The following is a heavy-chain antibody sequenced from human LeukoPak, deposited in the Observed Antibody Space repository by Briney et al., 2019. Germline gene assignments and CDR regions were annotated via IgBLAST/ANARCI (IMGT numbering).Heavy chain of an antibody. J-gene: IGHJ5*02. V-gene: IGHV1-2*02. Sequence: ASVKVSCKASGYTFTGYYMQWVRQAPGQGLEWMGWINPNSGGTNYAQKFQGRVTMTRDTSISTAYMELSRLRSDDTAVYYCASIGSSGRHWFDPWGQGTLVTVSS. CDR2: INPNSGGT. CDR1: GYTFTGYY. D-gene: IGHD6-19*01. CDR3: ASIGSSGRHWFDP.